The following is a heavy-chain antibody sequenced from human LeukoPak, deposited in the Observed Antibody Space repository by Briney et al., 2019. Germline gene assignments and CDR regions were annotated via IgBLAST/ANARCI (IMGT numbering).Heavy chain of an antibody. CDR3: ARWDLRAARGDY. Sequence: ASVKVSCKASGYTFINYGIIWVRQAPGQGLEWMGWMSTYNGNTNYAQKLQGRVTMTTDTSTSTAYMELGSLRSDVTAVYYCARWDLRAARGDYWGQGTLVTVSS. CDR2: MSTYNGNT. J-gene: IGHJ4*02. CDR1: GYTFINYG. V-gene: IGHV1-18*01. D-gene: IGHD3-10*01.